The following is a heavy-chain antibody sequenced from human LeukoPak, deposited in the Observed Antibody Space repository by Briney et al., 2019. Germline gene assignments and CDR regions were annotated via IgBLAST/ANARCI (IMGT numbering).Heavy chain of an antibody. J-gene: IGHJ4*02. CDR2: VHSSGCI. Sequence: SETLSLTCTVSLGSISSFFWSWIRQPPGKGLEWIGYVHSSGCIKLHPSLMSRLTISVDMSKKQFSLKLRSVRVADTAVYYCARLAPGNYDILTGDPKVVFDYWGQGALVTVSS. D-gene: IGHD3-9*01. V-gene: IGHV4-59*01. CDR3: ARLAPGNYDILTGDPKVVFDY. CDR1: LGSISSFF.